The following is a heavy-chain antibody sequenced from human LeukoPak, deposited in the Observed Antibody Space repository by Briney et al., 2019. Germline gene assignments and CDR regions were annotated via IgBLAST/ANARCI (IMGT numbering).Heavy chain of an antibody. CDR1: GYTFTSYG. CDR2: ISAYNGNA. V-gene: IGHV1-18*01. CDR3: ARGADYDILTGYYQPFDY. D-gene: IGHD3-9*01. Sequence: ASVKVSCKASGYTFTSYGISWVRQAPGQGLEWMGWISAYNGNANYAQKLQGRVTMTTDTSTSTAYMELRSLRSDGTAVYYCARGADYDILTGYYQPFDYWGQGTLDTVSS. J-gene: IGHJ4*02.